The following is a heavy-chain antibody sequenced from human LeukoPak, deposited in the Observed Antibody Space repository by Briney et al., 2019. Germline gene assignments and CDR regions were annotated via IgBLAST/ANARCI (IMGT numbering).Heavy chain of an antibody. V-gene: IGHV3-30*02. CDR3: AKKAVTANYYYYYMDV. D-gene: IGHD4-11*01. CDR2: IRYDGSNK. CDR1: GFTFSSYG. Sequence: PGGSLRLSCAASGFTFSSYGMHWVRQAPGKGLEWVAFIRYDGSNKYYADSVKGRFTISRDNSKNTLYLQMNSLRAEDTAVYYCAKKAVTANYYYYYMDVWGKGTTGTVSS. J-gene: IGHJ6*03.